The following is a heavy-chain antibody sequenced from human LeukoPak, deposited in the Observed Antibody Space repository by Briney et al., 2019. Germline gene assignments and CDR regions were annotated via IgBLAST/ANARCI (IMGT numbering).Heavy chain of an antibody. J-gene: IGHJ4*02. D-gene: IGHD6-13*01. CDR1: GFTFSRSA. CDR3: AKDILAAGLFFDY. Sequence: GGSLRLSCAASGFTFSRSAMSWVRQAPGKGPEWVSAISGTGTATFYTDSVKGRFTISRDTSKNTLFLQMNSLRADDTAVYYCAKDILAAGLFFDYWGQGILVTVSS. CDR2: ISGTGTAT. V-gene: IGHV3-23*01.